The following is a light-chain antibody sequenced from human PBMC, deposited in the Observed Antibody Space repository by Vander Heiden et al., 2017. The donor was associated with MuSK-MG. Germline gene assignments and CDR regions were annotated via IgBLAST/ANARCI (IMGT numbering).Light chain of an antibody. J-gene: IGKJ3*01. CDR2: QVS. CDR1: ESLEYSDGNTY. V-gene: IGKV2-30*01. Sequence: DVVMTQSPLSLPVTLGQPASISCRSSESLEYSDGNTYLNWFHQRPGQSPRRLLYQVSNRDSGVPDRFSGSGSGTDFTLKISRVDAEDASLYYCRQGKHWRFTFGHGTKVDIK. CDR3: RQGKHWRFT.